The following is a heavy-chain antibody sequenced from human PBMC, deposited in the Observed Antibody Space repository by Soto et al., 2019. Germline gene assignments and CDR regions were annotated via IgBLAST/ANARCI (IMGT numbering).Heavy chain of an antibody. J-gene: IGHJ4*02. CDR2: VYHSGST. Sequence: QVQLQESGPGLVNVSGTLSLTCGVSGGSSSTNNWWSWVRQPPWQGLEWIAEVYHSGSTNYNPSLKSRLTISVDKSKNQFSLRLTSVTAADSAVYYCARAKLCNTLSCPHSFDTWGQGTLVTVSS. CDR1: GGSSSTNNW. V-gene: IGHV4-4*02. D-gene: IGHD2-2*01. CDR3: ARAKLCNTLSCPHSFDT.